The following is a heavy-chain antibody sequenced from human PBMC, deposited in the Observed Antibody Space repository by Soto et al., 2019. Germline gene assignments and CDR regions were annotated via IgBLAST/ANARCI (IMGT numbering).Heavy chain of an antibody. J-gene: IGHJ4*02. CDR3: AIYSATVTVFDY. CDR2: IYYSGST. Sequence: TSETLSLTCTVSGGSISSGGYYWSWIRQHPGKGLEWIGYIYYSGSTYYNPSLKSRVTISVDTSKNQFSLKLSSVTAADTAVYYCAIYSATVTVFDYWGQGTLVTVSS. V-gene: IGHV4-31*03. D-gene: IGHD4-17*01. CDR1: GGSISSGGYY.